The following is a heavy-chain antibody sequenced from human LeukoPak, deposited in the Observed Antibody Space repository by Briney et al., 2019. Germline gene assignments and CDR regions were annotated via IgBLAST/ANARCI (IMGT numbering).Heavy chain of an antibody. CDR2: IYTGGST. V-gene: IGHV4-4*07. Sequence: NPSETLSLTCTVSGGSISSYYWSWIRQPAGKGLEWIGRIYTGGSTNFSPSLTSRVTISVDTSKNQFSLKLSSVTAADTAVYYCARDRGHNYGLDAFDIWGQGTMVTVSS. CDR3: ARDRGHNYGLDAFDI. CDR1: GGSISSYY. D-gene: IGHD5-18*01. J-gene: IGHJ3*02.